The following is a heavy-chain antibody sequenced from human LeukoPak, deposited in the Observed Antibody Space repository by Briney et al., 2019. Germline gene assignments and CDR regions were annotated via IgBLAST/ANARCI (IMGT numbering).Heavy chain of an antibody. Sequence: ASVKVSCKASGYTFTSYYMHWVRQAPGQGLEWMGIINPSGGSSSYAQKFQGRVTMTRDTSTSTVYMELSSLRSGDTAVYYCARGSPLLWFGELISFHYYYGMDVWGQGTTVTVSS. D-gene: IGHD3-10*01. CDR3: ARGSPLLWFGELISFHYYYGMDV. CDR1: GYTFTSYY. J-gene: IGHJ6*02. CDR2: INPSGGSS. V-gene: IGHV1-46*01.